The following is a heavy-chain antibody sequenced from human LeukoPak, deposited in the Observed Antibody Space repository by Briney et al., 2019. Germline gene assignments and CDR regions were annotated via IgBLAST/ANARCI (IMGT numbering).Heavy chain of an antibody. J-gene: IGHJ6*03. CDR3: ARGGAGDRFYYYMDV. CDR1: GGTFSSYA. CDR2: IIPIFGTA. Sequence: ASVKVSCKASGGTFSSYAISWVRQAPGQGLEWMGGIIPIFGTANYAQKFQGRVTITTDESTSTAYMELSSLRSEDTAVYYCARGGAGDRFYYYMDVWGKGTTVTVSS. D-gene: IGHD4/OR15-4a*01. V-gene: IGHV1-69*05.